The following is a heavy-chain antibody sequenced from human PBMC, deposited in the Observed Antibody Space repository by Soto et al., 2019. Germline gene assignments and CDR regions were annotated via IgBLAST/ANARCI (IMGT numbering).Heavy chain of an antibody. V-gene: IGHV3-23*01. D-gene: IGHD2-2*01. J-gene: IGHJ6*02. Sequence: GGSLRLSCAASGFTVSSNYMSWVRQAPGKGLEWVSAISGSGGSTYYADSVKGRFTISRDNSKNTLYLQMNSLRAEDTAVYYCAKDLGAVVPAANSYYYYYYGMDVWGQGTTVTVSS. CDR3: AKDLGAVVPAANSYYYYYYGMDV. CDR2: ISGSGGST. CDR1: GFTVSSNY.